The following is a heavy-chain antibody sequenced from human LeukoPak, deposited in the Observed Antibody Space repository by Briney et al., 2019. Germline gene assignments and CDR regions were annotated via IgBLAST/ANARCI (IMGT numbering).Heavy chain of an antibody. V-gene: IGHV1-69*01. CDR3: ARAVDDILTGYYEVFDY. J-gene: IGHJ4*02. D-gene: IGHD3-9*01. Sequence: ASVKVSCKASGGTFSSYAISWVRQAPGQGLEWMGGIIPIFGTANYAQKFQGRVTITADESTSTAYMELSSLRSEDTAAYYCARAVDDILTGYYEVFDYWGQGTLVTVSS. CDR1: GGTFSSYA. CDR2: IIPIFGTA.